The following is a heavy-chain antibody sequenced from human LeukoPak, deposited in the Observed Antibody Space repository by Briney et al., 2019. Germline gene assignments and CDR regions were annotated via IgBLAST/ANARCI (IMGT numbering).Heavy chain of an antibody. V-gene: IGHV4-38-2*01. Sequence: SETLPLTCAVSGYSISSGYYWGWIRQPPGKGLEWIGSIYHSGSTYYNPSLKSRVTISVDTSKNQFSLKLSSVTAADTAVYYCARFGEYYYDSSGYYYEPYYFDYWGQGTLVTVSS. D-gene: IGHD3-22*01. CDR1: GYSISSGYY. CDR3: ARFGEYYYDSSGYYYEPYYFDY. CDR2: IYHSGST. J-gene: IGHJ4*02.